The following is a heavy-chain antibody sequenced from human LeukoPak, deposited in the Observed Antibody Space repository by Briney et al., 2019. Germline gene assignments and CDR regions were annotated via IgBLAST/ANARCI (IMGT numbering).Heavy chain of an antibody. CDR2: IVAGGGGS. D-gene: IGHD3-10*01. CDR1: GFTFSSYA. J-gene: IGHJ4*02. Sequence: GGSLRLSCAASGFTFSSYAMSWVRQAPGKGLQWVSAIVAGGGGSAYADSVKGRLTISRDNSKNTLYLEMNSLRAEDTAVYHCAKEPTGAFDCWGQGTLVTVSS. CDR3: AKEPTGAFDC. V-gene: IGHV3-23*01.